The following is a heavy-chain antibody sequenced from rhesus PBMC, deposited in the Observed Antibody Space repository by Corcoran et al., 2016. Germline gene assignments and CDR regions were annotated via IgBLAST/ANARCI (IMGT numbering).Heavy chain of an antibody. Sequence: QVQLQESGPGLVKPSETLSLTCAVTGGSISRSYWSWIRQAPGSGLEWIGRMCSSGSTYYNPSLKSRVTLSVDTSKNQFSLKLSSVTAADTAVYYCASRGGSGWYGGRYFDYWGQGVLVTVSS. V-gene: IGHV4S11*01. CDR1: GGSISRSY. CDR2: MCSSGST. J-gene: IGHJ4*01. CDR3: ASRGGSGWYGGRYFDY. D-gene: IGHD6-31*01.